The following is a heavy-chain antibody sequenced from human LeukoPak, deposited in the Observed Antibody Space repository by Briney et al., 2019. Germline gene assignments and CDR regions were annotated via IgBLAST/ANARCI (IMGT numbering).Heavy chain of an antibody. CDR2: IYTSGST. CDR1: GGSISSYY. J-gene: IGHJ4*02. D-gene: IGHD1-26*01. Sequence: SETLSLTCTASGGSISSYYWSWIRQPAGKGLEWIGLIYTSGSTNYNPSLKSRVTMSVDTSKNQFSLKLSSVTAADTALYYCARTNSGSLYYFDFWGQGTLVTVSS. V-gene: IGHV4-4*07. CDR3: ARTNSGSLYYFDF.